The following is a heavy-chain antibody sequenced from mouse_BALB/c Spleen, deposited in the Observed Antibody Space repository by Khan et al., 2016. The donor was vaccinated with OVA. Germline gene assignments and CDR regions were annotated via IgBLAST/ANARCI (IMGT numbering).Heavy chain of an antibody. V-gene: IGHV1-87*01. J-gene: IGHJ2*01. D-gene: IGHD1-1*01. CDR1: GYTFTGYW. Sequence: QVQLKESGTELARPGASVNLSCKASGYTFTGYWMQWVKQRPGQGLEWIGAIYPGDGNTRYTQKFKGKATLTADKSSSTAYMQLSSLASEDSAVYYCARGGITTGYFDDWGQGTTLTVSS. CDR2: IYPGDGNT. CDR3: ARGGITTGYFDD.